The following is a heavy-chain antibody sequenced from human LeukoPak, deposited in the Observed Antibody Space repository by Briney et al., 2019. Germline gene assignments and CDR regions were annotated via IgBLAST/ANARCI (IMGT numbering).Heavy chain of an antibody. CDR2: IYTSGST. Sequence: PSETLSLTCTVSGGSISSYYWSWIRQPAGKGLEWIGRIYTSGSTNYNPSLKSRVTMSVDTSKNQFSLKLSSVTAADTAVYYCARCITMVRGAAWFDPWGQGTLVTVSS. CDR1: GGSISSYY. J-gene: IGHJ5*02. CDR3: ARCITMVRGAAWFDP. V-gene: IGHV4-4*07. D-gene: IGHD3-10*01.